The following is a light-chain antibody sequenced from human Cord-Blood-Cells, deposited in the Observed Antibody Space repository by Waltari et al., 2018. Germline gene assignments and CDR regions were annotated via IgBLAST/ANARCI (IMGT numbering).Light chain of an antibody. CDR1: SSAFGSYNL. CDR3: CSYAGSSTYV. CDR2: EGS. J-gene: IGLJ1*01. V-gene: IGLV2-23*01. Sequence: QSALTQPASVSGSPGQSITISCTGTSSAFGSYNLVSWYQQHPGKAPKPMIYEGSKRPSGVSNRFSGSKSGNTASLTISGLQAEDEADYYCCSYAGSSTYVFGTGTKVTVL.